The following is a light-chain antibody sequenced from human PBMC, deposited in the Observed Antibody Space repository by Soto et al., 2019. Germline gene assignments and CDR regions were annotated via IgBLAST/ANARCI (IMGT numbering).Light chain of an antibody. Sequence: QSVLTQVASVSVSPGQSITISCTGTSSDVGSYNYVSWYQQHPDKAPKLMIYEVSNRPSGVSNRFSGSKSGNTASLTISGLQAEDEADYYCTSYTSSSTEVFGTGTKVTVL. CDR3: TSYTSSSTEV. CDR2: EVS. V-gene: IGLV2-14*01. J-gene: IGLJ1*01. CDR1: SSDVGSYNY.